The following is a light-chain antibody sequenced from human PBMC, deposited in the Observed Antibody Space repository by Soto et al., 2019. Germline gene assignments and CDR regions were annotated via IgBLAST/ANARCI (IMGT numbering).Light chain of an antibody. CDR1: QSLYGN. Sequence: EIVMTQSPATLSVSPGETATLSCRASQSLYGNFAWYQQKPGQAPRLLIYDASSRATGIPDRFSGGGSGTDFTLTISRLEPEDFAVYYCQQFSSYPLTFGGGTKVDIK. V-gene: IGKV3-20*01. J-gene: IGKJ4*01. CDR2: DAS. CDR3: QQFSSYPLT.